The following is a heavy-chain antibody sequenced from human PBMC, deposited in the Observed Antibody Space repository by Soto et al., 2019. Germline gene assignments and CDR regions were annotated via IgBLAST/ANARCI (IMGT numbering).Heavy chain of an antibody. V-gene: IGHV1-69*13. CDR1: GGTFSSYA. D-gene: IGHD1-7*01. CDR3: ARPLELRYYYYGMDV. CDR2: IIPIFGTA. J-gene: IGHJ6*02. Sequence: SVKVSCKASGGTFSSYAISWVRQAPGQGLEWMGGIIPIFGTANYAQKFQGRVTITADESTSTAYMELSSLRSEDTAVYYCARPLELRYYYYGMDVWGQRTTVTVSS.